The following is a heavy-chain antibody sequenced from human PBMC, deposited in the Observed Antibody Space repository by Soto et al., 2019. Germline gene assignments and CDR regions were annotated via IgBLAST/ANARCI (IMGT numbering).Heavy chain of an antibody. D-gene: IGHD2-15*01. CDR1: GGTFSSYA. Sequence: ASVKVSCKASGGTFSSYAISWVRQAPGQGLEWMGGIIPIFGTANYAQKFQGRVTITADESTSTAYMELSSLRSEDTAVYYCARAKLGYCSGGSCYRYWYYYGMDVWGQGTTVTVSS. V-gene: IGHV1-69*13. J-gene: IGHJ6*02. CDR3: ARAKLGYCSGGSCYRYWYYYGMDV. CDR2: IIPIFGTA.